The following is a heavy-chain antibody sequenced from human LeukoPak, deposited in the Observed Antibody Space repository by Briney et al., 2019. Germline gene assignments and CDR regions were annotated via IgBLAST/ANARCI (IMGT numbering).Heavy chain of an antibody. CDR2: ISGSGGST. D-gene: IGHD2-15*01. V-gene: IGHV3-23*01. J-gene: IGHJ6*02. CDR1: GGSFSGYY. CDR3: AKDHGRGETYYYYYGMDV. Sequence: ETLSLTCAVYGGSFSGYYWSWVRQAPGKGLEWVSAISGSGGSTYYADSVKGRFTISRDNSKNTLYLQMNSLRAEDTAVYYCAKDHGRGETYYYYYGMDVWGQGTTVTVSS.